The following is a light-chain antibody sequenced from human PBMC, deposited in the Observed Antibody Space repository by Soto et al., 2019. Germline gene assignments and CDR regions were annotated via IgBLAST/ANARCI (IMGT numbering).Light chain of an antibody. J-gene: IGLJ2*01. CDR2: DNN. V-gene: IGLV1-51*01. CDR3: GTWDSSLSVVI. Sequence: QSVLTQPPSVSAAPGQKVTISCSGSSSNIGNNFVSWYQQLPGTAPRLLIYDNNNRPSGIPDRFSGSQSSTSATLAITGLQTGDEADYFCGTWDSSLSVVIFGGGTKVTVL. CDR1: SSNIGNNF.